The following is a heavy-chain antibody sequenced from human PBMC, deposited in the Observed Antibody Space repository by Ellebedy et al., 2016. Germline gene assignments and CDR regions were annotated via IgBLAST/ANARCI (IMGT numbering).Heavy chain of an antibody. CDR2: VNTFSGNT. J-gene: IGHJ4*02. V-gene: IGHV1-18*04. CDR3: AKTSGWGYGEN. D-gene: IGHD3-10*01. CDR1: SYTFTTFS. Sequence: ASVKVSXKASSYTFTTFSIPWVRPVPGQGLDWMGFVNTFSGNTKFAQKFQGRVSMTTDSSTHTAYMDLRSLRSDDTVMYYCAKTSGWGYGENWGQGTLVTVSS.